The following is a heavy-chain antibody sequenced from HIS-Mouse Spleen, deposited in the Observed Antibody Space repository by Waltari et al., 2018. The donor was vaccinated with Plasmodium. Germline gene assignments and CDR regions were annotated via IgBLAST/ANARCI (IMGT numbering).Heavy chain of an antibody. D-gene: IGHD2-8*01. CDR2: IWYDGSNK. Sequence: QVQLVESGGGVVQPGRSLRLSCAASGFTFSSYGMNWGRQAPGKGVEWVAVIWYDGSNKYYAASVKGRFTISRDNSKNTLYLQMNSLRAEDTAVYYCAKVAQGTRDAFDIWGQGTMVTVSS. J-gene: IGHJ3*02. CDR3: AKVAQGTRDAFDI. CDR1: GFTFSSYG. V-gene: IGHV3-33*06.